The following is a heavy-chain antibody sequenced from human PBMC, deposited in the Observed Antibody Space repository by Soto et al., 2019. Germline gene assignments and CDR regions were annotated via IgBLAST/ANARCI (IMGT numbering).Heavy chain of an antibody. V-gene: IGHV5-51*01. J-gene: IGHJ5*02. D-gene: IGHD2-8*02. CDR2: IYPGDSDT. CDR1: GYAFSSYW. CDR3: ARGYCTATICDPWFDP. Sequence: GESLKISCQGSGYAFSSYWIAWVRRMPGKGLEWMGIIYPGDSDTRYSPSFQGQVTISVDKSITTAYLQWSSLKASDTAMYYCARGYCTATICDPWFDPWGQGTLVTVSS.